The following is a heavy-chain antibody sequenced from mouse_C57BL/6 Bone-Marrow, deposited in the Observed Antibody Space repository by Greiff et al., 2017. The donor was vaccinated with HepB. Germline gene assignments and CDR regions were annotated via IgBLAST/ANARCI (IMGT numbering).Heavy chain of an antibody. CDR2: IDPNSGGT. V-gene: IGHV1-72*01. D-gene: IGHD1-1*01. CDR3: ANNYYGSSYHFDY. J-gene: IGHJ2*01. CDR1: GYTFTSYW. Sequence: QVQLQQPGAELVKPGASVKLSCKASGYTFTSYWMHWVKQRPGRGLEWIGRIDPNSGGTKYNEKFKSKTTLTEDNPSSTAYMQLSSLTYEDSAVYYCANNYYGSSYHFDYWGQGTTLTVSS.